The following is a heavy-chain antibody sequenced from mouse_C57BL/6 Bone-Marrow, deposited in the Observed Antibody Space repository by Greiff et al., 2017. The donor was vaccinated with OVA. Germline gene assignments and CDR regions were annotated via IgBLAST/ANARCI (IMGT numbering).Heavy chain of an antibody. V-gene: IGHV8-8*01. CDR2: IWWGDDT. Sequence: QVTLKGSGPGILQPSQTLSMTCSFSGFSLSTCGMGVVWIRQPSGKGLEWLAYIWWGDDTYYNPALKSWRTISKDTSKNHVYLKIANMDTADTATYYCARIGIYYYGSSPVDWGQGTTRTVSS. J-gene: IGHJ2*01. D-gene: IGHD1-1*01. CDR3: ARIGIYYYGSSPVD. CDR1: GFSLSTCGMG.